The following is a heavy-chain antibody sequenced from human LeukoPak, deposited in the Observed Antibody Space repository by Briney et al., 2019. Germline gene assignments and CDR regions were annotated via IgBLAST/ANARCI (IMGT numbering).Heavy chain of an antibody. CDR2: IYPSGST. CDR1: GGSFSSGSYY. J-gene: IGHJ4*02. D-gene: IGHD1-26*01. CDR3: ARASGSYFWYYFDY. V-gene: IGHV4-61*02. Sequence: PSETLSLTCSVSGGSFSSGSYYWSWIRQPAGKGLEWIGRIYPSGSTNYNPSLKSRVTISVDTSKNQFSLKLSSVTAADTAVYYCARASGSYFWYYFDYWGQGTLVTVSS.